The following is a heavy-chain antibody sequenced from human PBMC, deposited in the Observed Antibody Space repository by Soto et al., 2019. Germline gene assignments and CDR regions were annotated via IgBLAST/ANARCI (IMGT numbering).Heavy chain of an antibody. CDR3: ARRFCGAGVCPFMGSHPQPGIAWFDP. J-gene: IGHJ5*02. D-gene: IGHD2-8*01. CDR1: GGTFSSYT. V-gene: IGHV1-69*02. Sequence: GASVKVSCKASGGTFSSYTISWVRQAPGQGLEWMGRIIPILGIANYAQKFQGRVTITADKSTSTAYMELSSLRSEDTAVYYCARRFCGAGVCPFMGSHPQPGIAWFDPWGQGTPVTVSS. CDR2: IIPILGIA.